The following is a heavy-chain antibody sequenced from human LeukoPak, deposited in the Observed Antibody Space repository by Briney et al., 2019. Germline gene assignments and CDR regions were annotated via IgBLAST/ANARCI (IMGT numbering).Heavy chain of an antibody. CDR3: ARVSGSFDM. V-gene: IGHV3-23*01. J-gene: IGHJ3*02. Sequence: GGSLRLSCAASGFTFTNYAMAWVRQAPGKGLEWVSAFGGGSAYYADSVKGRFTISRGNSKNTLYLQVNSLRADDTAVYYCARVSGSFDMWGQGTMVTVSS. D-gene: IGHD3-10*01. CDR1: GFTFTNYA. CDR2: FGGGSA.